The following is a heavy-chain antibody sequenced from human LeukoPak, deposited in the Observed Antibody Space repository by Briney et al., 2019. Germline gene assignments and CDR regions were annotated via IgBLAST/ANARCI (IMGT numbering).Heavy chain of an antibody. J-gene: IGHJ4*02. Sequence: ASVKVSCKASGYTFTSYYMHWVRQAPGQGFEWMGIINPSGGSTSYAQKFQGRVTMTRDTSTSTVYMELSSLRSEDTAVYYCASGEGATTSFDYWGQGTLVTVSS. CDR1: GYTFTSYY. CDR3: ASGEGATTSFDY. CDR2: INPSGGST. V-gene: IGHV1-46*01. D-gene: IGHD1-26*01.